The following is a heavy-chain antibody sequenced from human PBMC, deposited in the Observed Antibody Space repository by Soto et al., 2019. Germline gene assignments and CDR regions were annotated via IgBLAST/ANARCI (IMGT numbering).Heavy chain of an antibody. Sequence: PGGSLRISCATSGFTFSSYEMNWVRQAPGKGLEWVSYISNSGSTIYYADSVKGRFTISRDNAKNSLYLQMDSLRAEDTAVYYCARDQEAGSFFPYYYGMDVWGQGTTVTVSS. J-gene: IGHJ6*02. V-gene: IGHV3-48*03. CDR1: GFTFSSYE. CDR2: ISNSGSTI. D-gene: IGHD6-13*01. CDR3: ARDQEAGSFFPYYYGMDV.